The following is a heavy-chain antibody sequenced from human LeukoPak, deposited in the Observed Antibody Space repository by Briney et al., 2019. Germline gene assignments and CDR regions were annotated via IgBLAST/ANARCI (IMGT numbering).Heavy chain of an antibody. V-gene: IGHV3-30*18. Sequence: GGSLRLSCAASGFTFSSYGMHWVRQAPGKGLEWVAVISYDGSNKYYADSVKGRFTISRDNSKNTLYLQMNSLRAEDTAVYYCAKDVGSSGSNEIDPWGQGTLVTVSS. CDR1: GFTFSSYG. J-gene: IGHJ5*02. CDR2: ISYDGSNK. D-gene: IGHD3-10*01. CDR3: AKDVGSSGSNEIDP.